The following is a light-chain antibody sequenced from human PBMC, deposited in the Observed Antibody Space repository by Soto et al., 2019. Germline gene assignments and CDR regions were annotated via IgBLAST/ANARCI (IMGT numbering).Light chain of an antibody. J-gene: IGKJ5*01. V-gene: IGKV3-11*01. CDR1: QSVSSY. CDR2: DAS. Sequence: EIVLTQSPATLSLSPGERATLSCRASQSVSSYLAWYQQKPGQAPRLLIYDASNRATGIPARFSGSGSGTDFTLTISSLAPEDFAVHYCQQRSSWPPTFGQGTRLESK. CDR3: QQRSSWPPT.